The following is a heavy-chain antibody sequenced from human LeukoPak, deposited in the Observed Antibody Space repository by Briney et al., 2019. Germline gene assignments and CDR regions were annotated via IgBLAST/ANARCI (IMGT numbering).Heavy chain of an antibody. CDR3: ARDLGYSSGWYRGEYYFDY. CDR1: GFTFSSCS. V-gene: IGHV3-21*01. D-gene: IGHD6-19*01. J-gene: IGHJ4*02. CDR2: ISSSSSYI. Sequence: KTGGSLRLSCAASGFTFSSCSMNWVRQAPGKGLEWVSSISSSSSYIYYADSVKGRFTISRDNAKNSLYLQMNSLRAEDTAVYYCARDLGYSSGWYRGEYYFDYWGQGTLVTVSS.